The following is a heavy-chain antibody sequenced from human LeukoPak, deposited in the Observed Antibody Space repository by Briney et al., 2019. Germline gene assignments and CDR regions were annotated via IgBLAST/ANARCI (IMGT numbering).Heavy chain of an antibody. CDR3: ARDDRDEAFDI. J-gene: IGHJ3*02. CDR2: IIPIFGTA. V-gene: IGHV1-69*13. Sequence: RASVKVSCKASGGTFSSYAISWVRHAPGQGLEWMGGIIPIFGTANYAQKFQGRVTITADESTSTAYMELSSLRSEDTAVYYCARDDRDEAFDIWGQGTMVTVSS. CDR1: GGTFSSYA.